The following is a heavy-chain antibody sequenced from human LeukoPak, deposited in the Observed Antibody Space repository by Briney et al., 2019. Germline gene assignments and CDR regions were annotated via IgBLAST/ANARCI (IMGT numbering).Heavy chain of an antibody. D-gene: IGHD6-19*01. Sequence: PGGSLRLSCAASGFTFSSYNMNWVRQAPGKGLEWVSSISGSSSYIYYADSVKGRFTISRGNAKNSLYLQMNSLRAEDTAVYYCARDRIAVAATETSFDYWGQGTLVTVSS. V-gene: IGHV3-21*01. CDR2: ISGSSSYI. J-gene: IGHJ4*02. CDR1: GFTFSSYN. CDR3: ARDRIAVAATETSFDY.